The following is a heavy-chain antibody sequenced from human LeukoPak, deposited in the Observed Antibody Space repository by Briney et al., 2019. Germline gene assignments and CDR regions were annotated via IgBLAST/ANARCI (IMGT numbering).Heavy chain of an antibody. V-gene: IGHV3-21*01. CDR3: ARDWNSEPGIADN. CDR2: ISSSSSYI. J-gene: IGHJ4*02. D-gene: IGHD6-13*01. CDR1: GFTFSSYS. Sequence: GGSLRLSCAASGFTFSSYSMNWVRQAPGKGLEWVSSISSSSSYIYYADSVKGRFTISRDNAKNSLYLQMNSLRAEDTAVYYCARDWNSEPGIADNWGQGTLVTVSS.